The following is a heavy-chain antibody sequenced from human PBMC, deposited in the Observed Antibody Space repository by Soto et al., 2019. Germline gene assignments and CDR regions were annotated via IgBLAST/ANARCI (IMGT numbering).Heavy chain of an antibody. D-gene: IGHD1-7*01. J-gene: IGHJ6*02. CDR2: ISYDGSNK. CDR1: GFTFSSYA. CDR3: ARPELELRDPYYYYGMDV. V-gene: IGHV3-30-3*01. Sequence: QVQLVESGGGVVQPGRSLRLSCAASGFTFSSYAMHWVRQAPGKGLEWVAVISYDGSNKYYADSVKGRFTISRDNSKNTLYLQMNSLRAEDTAVYYCARPELELRDPYYYYGMDVWGQGTTVTVSS.